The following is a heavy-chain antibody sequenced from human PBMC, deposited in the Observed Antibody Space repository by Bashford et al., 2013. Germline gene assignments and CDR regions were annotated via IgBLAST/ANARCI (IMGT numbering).Heavy chain of an antibody. CDR3: GRHTSDYYDSSGPKLYYYGMDV. CDR1: GGSISSYY. V-gene: IGHV4-59*01. D-gene: IGHD3-22*01. J-gene: IGHJ6*02. Sequence: SETLSLTCTVSGGSISSYYWSWIRQPPGKGLELIGYIYYSGSTNYNPSLKSRVTISVDTSKNQFSLKLSSVTAADTAVYYCGRHTSDYYDSSGPKLYYYGMDVWGQGTTGHRLL. CDR2: IYYSGST.